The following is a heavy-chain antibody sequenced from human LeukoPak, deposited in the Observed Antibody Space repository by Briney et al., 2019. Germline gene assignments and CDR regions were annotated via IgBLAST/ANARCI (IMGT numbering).Heavy chain of an antibody. D-gene: IGHD2-2*01. J-gene: IGHJ5*02. CDR3: ARGGDIVVVPAAIRFDP. CDR1: GGSISSYY. Sequence: KPSGTLSLTCTVSGGSISSYYWSWIRQPPGKGLEWIGYIYYSGSTNYNPSLKSRVTISVDTSKNQFSLKLSSVTAADTAVYYCARGGDIVVVPAAIRFDPWGQGTLVTVSS. V-gene: IGHV4-59*01. CDR2: IYYSGST.